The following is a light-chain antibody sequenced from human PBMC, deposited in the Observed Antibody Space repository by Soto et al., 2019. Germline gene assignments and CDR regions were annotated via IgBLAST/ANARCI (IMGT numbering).Light chain of an antibody. J-gene: IGKJ1*01. V-gene: IGKV3-11*01. Sequence: EIVLPQSPATLSLSPGERATLSCRASQSVSRYLAWYQQKPGQAPRLLIYDASNRATGIPSRFSGSGSGTDFTLTISSLEPEDFAVYFCQQRSSWPPWTFGQGTKVEI. CDR2: DAS. CDR3: QQRSSWPPWT. CDR1: QSVSRY.